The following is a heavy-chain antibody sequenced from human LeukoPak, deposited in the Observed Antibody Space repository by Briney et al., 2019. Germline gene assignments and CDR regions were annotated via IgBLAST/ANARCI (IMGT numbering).Heavy chain of an antibody. Sequence: GGSLRLSCAASGFTFSNYAMTWVRQAPGTGLEWVSGISGGGDNTYYADSVKGRFTISRDNSKNTLYLQMNGLTDEDTAIYYCAKKWGVGTTTLDYFDYWGQGTLVTVSS. CDR1: GFTFSNYA. J-gene: IGHJ4*02. CDR3: AKKWGVGTTTLDYFDY. D-gene: IGHD1-26*01. V-gene: IGHV3-23*01. CDR2: ISGGGDNT.